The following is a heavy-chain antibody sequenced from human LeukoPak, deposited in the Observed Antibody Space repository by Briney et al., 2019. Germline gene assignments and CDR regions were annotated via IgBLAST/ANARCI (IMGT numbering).Heavy chain of an antibody. Sequence: GSLRLSCAASGFTFSNYWMFWVRQVPGKGLVWVSRINNDGSSTTYADSVKGRFTISRDNAKNTLYLQMNSLRAEDTAVYYCARDQGSTGNYYYYMDVWGKGTTVTVSS. J-gene: IGHJ6*03. CDR3: ARDQGSTGNYYYYMDV. D-gene: IGHD2-2*01. CDR2: INNDGSST. V-gene: IGHV3-74*01. CDR1: GFTFSNYW.